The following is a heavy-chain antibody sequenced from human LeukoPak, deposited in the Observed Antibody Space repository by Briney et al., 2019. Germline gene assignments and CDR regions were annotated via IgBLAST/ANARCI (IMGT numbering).Heavy chain of an antibody. J-gene: IGHJ4*02. D-gene: IGHD5-18*01. CDR2: ISYDGSNK. CDR1: GFTFSSYA. V-gene: IGHV3-30-3*01. Sequence: PGGSLRLSCAASGFTFSSYAMHWVRQAPGKGLEWVAVISYDGSNKYYADSVKGRFTISRDNSKNTQYLQMNSLGAEDTAVYYCARVSYGQYYFDYWGQGTLVTVSS. CDR3: ARVSYGQYYFDY.